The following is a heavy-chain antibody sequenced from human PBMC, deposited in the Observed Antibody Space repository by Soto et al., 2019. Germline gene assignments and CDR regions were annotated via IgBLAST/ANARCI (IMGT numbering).Heavy chain of an antibody. D-gene: IGHD6-13*01. CDR3: AKEGSAGTSDY. CDR2: ISYDGRNK. CDR1: GFTFSSYG. J-gene: IGHJ4*02. Sequence: GGSLRLSCAASGFTFSSYGMHWVRQAPGKGLEWVAVISYDGRNKYYADSVKGRFTISRDNSKNTLYLQMNSLRAEDTAVYYCAKEGSAGTSDYWGQGTLVPVSS. V-gene: IGHV3-30*18.